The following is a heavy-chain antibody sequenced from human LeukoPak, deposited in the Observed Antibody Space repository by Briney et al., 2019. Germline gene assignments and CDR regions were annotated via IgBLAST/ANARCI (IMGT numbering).Heavy chain of an antibody. D-gene: IGHD1-26*01. Sequence: PSETLSLTCTVSGGSISSYYWGWLRQPPGKGLEWVGYIYYSGSTNYNPSLKSRVTISVDTSKNQFSLKLSSVTAADTAVYYCARSFGWVGSYDYWGQGTLVTVSS. CDR1: GGSISSYY. CDR2: IYYSGST. CDR3: ARSFGWVGSYDY. J-gene: IGHJ4*02. V-gene: IGHV4-59*01.